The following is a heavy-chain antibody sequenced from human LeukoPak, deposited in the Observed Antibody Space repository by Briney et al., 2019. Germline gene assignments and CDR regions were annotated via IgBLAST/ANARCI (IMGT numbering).Heavy chain of an antibody. D-gene: IGHD5-18*01. V-gene: IGHV4-59*01. Sequence: PSETLSLTCAVYGGSFSGYYWSWIRQPPGKGLEWIGYIYSSGDTNYNPSLKSRVTISVDRSKSQFSLKVSSVTAADTAVYYCARDLGGSYGNFDDWGQGTLVTVSS. CDR2: IYSSGDT. J-gene: IGHJ4*02. CDR3: ARDLGGSYGNFDD. CDR1: GGSFSGYY.